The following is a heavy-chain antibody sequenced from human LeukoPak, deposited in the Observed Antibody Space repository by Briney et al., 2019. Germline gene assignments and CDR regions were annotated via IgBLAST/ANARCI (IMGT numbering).Heavy chain of an antibody. J-gene: IGHJ4*02. CDR1: GGTFSSYA. CDR3: ARDGCSGGSCYFSY. Sequence: ASVKVSCKASGGTFSSYAISWVRQAPGQGLEWMGGIIPIFGTANYAQKFQGRVTITTDESTSTAYMELSSLRSEDTAVYYCARDGCSGGSCYFSYWGQGTLVTVSS. V-gene: IGHV1-69*05. CDR2: IIPIFGTA. D-gene: IGHD2-15*01.